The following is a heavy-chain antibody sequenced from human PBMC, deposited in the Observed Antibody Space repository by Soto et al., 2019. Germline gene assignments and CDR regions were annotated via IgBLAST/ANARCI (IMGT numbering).Heavy chain of an antibody. V-gene: IGHV4-31*03. CDR2: IFYSEHT. D-gene: IGHD1-1*01. J-gene: IGHJ4*02. CDR3: VIGRGKRSRSSFDY. CDR1: GDSISSGGYY. Sequence: SETLSLTCTVTGDSISSGGYYWSWIRQHPEKGLEWIGYIFYSEHTYYNPSLKSRVIISGDTSNNQFSLKVTSVTDADTAVYYCVIGRGKRSRSSFDYWGPGALVTGSS.